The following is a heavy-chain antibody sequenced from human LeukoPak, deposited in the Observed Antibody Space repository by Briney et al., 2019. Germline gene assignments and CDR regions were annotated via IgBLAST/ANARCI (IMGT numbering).Heavy chain of an antibody. Sequence: SVKVSCKASGYTFTNYGITWMRQAPGQGLEWMGWINTYNGNTNYAQKLQGRVTITTDTSTSTAYMELRSLRSANTAVFYCARDLVDGVGAPGAYWGQGDLVTVSS. V-gene: IGHV1-18*01. J-gene: IGHJ4*02. CDR2: INTYNGNT. CDR3: ARDLVDGVGAPGAY. CDR1: GYTFTNYG. D-gene: IGHD1-26*01.